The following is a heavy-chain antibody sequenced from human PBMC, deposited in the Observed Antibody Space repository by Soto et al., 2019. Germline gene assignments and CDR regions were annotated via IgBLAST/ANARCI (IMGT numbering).Heavy chain of an antibody. J-gene: IGHJ6*02. V-gene: IGHV3-53*01. CDR2: IYSGGST. Sequence: PGGSLRLSCAASGFTVSSNYMSWVRQAPGKGLEWVSVIYSGGSTYYADSVKGRFTISRDNSKNTLYLQMNSLRAEDTAVYYCASSDVYSYYYYGMDVWGQGTTVTVSS. CDR3: ASSDVYSYYYYGMDV. CDR1: GFTVSSNY.